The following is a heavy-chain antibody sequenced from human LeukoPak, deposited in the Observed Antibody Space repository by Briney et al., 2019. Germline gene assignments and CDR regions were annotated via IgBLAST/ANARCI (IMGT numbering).Heavy chain of an antibody. CDR1: GYTFTGYY. Sequence: GASVKVSCKVSGYTFTGYYIHWVRQAPGQGLEWMGWINPTSGGTNYAQKFQGRVTMTRDTSISTAYMELSRLRSDDTAVYYCAKIPQAGGIVSFDYWGQGILVTVSS. J-gene: IGHJ4*02. D-gene: IGHD6-13*01. V-gene: IGHV1-2*02. CDR3: AKIPQAGGIVSFDY. CDR2: INPTSGGT.